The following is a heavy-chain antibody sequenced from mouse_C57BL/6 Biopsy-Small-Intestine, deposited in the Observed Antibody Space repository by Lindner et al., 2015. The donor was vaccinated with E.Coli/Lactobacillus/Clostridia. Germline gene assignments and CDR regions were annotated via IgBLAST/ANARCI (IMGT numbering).Heavy chain of an antibody. J-gene: IGHJ3*01. V-gene: IGHV14-2*01. D-gene: IGHD2-12*01. CDR1: GFNIKDYY. CDR2: IAPEDGET. Sequence: EVQLQESGAELVKPGASVKSSCTASGFNIKDYYMHWVKQMTEQGLEWIGRIAPEDGETIYDPKFQGKATITADTSSNTAYLQLSSLTSEDTAVYYCSRNDNYAAWFAYWGQGTLVTVSA. CDR3: SRNDNYAAWFAY.